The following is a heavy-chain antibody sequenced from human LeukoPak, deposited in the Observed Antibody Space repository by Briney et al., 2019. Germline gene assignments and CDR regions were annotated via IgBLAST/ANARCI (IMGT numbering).Heavy chain of an antibody. D-gene: IGHD5-12*01. V-gene: IGHV5-51*01. CDR1: GYSFTTYW. J-gene: IGHJ4*02. Sequence: GESLKISCKASGYSFTTYWIGWVRQMPGKGLEWMGIIYPADSAAKYSPSFQGQVTISVDKSISTAYLQWSRLKASDTAMYYCARHSKSGYSGYESDYWGQGTLVTVSS. CDR3: ARHSKSGYSGYESDY. CDR2: IYPADSAA.